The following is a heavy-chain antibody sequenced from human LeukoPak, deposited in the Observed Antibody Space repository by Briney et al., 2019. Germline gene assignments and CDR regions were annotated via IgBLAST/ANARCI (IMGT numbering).Heavy chain of an antibody. CDR3: AAELRSGYFVGAFDI. D-gene: IGHD3-3*01. CDR2: IKQDGSEK. V-gene: IGHV3-7*01. J-gene: IGHJ3*02. Sequence: GGSLRLSCAASGLTFSSYWMSWVRQAPGKGLEWVANIKQDGSEKYYVDSVKGRFTISRDNAKNSLYLQMNSLRAEDTAVYYCAAELRSGYFVGAFDIWGQGTMVTASS. CDR1: GLTFSSYW.